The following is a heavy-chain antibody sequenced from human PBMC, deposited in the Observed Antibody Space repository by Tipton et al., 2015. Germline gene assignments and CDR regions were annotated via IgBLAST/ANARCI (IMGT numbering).Heavy chain of an antibody. Sequence: SLRLSCAASGFTFSDYYTSWIRQAPGKGLEWVGRCRNETISFIIDYAASVKGRFTISRDDSKNSLYLQMNSLKTDDTAVYYCARVVHRGAQGAWLDPWGQGTLVTVSP. V-gene: IGHV3-72*01. CDR3: ARVVHRGAQGAWLDP. CDR2: CRNETISFII. CDR1: GFTFSDYY. D-gene: IGHD2-21*01. J-gene: IGHJ5*02.